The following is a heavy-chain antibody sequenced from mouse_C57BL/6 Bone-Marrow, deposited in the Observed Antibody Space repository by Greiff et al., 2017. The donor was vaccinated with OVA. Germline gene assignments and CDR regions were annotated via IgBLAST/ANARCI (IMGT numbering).Heavy chain of an antibody. CDR3: ARTGYGSRRLAMDY. CDR2: ISSGSSTI. D-gene: IGHD1-1*01. Sequence: EVQVVESGGGLVKPGGSLKLSCAASGFTFSDYGMHWVRQAPEKGLEWVAYISSGSSTIYYADTVKGRFTISRDNAKNTLFLQMTNLRSEDTAMYYCARTGYGSRRLAMDYWGQGTAVTVSS. J-gene: IGHJ4*01. V-gene: IGHV5-17*01. CDR1: GFTFSDYG.